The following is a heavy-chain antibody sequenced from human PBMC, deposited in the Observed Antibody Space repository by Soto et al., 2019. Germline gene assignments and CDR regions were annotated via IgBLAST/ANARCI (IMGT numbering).Heavy chain of an antibody. Sequence: QMQLVQSGAEVKERGSSVKISCQTSGGTFNTYALTWVRQAPGQGLEWIGGIIPIFGIKNVAQRFQGRVTINADESLTTAYMEMTSLRSDDTAVYYCAKEAGDHWGQGTLVTVSS. CDR2: IIPIFGIK. CDR1: GGTFNTYA. CDR3: AKEAGDH. V-gene: IGHV1-69*01. J-gene: IGHJ4*02. D-gene: IGHD3-10*01.